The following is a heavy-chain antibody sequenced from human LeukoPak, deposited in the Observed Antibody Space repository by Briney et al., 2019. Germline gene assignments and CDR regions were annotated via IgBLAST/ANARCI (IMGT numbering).Heavy chain of an antibody. CDR2: IYSGGST. CDR3: AVYRGSYYYGMDV. D-gene: IGHD4-11*01. J-gene: IGHJ6*02. CDR1: GFTVSSNY. Sequence: GGSLRLSCAASGFTVSSNYMSRVRQAPGKGLEWVSVIYSGGSTYYADSVKGRFTISRDNSKNTLYLQMNSLRAEDTAVYYCAVYRGSYYYGMDVWGQGTTVTVSS. V-gene: IGHV3-53*01.